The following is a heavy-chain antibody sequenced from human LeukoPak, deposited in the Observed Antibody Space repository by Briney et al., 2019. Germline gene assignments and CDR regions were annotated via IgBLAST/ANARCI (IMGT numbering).Heavy chain of an antibody. CDR3: ARVPIAVAGLDY. CDR2: IYYSGST. J-gene: IGHJ4*02. V-gene: IGHV4-31*03. CDR1: SGSISSGGYY. D-gene: IGHD6-19*01. Sequence: SQTLSLTCTVSSGSISSGGYYWSWIRQHPGKGPEWIGYIYYSGSTYYNPSLKSRVTMSVDTSKNQFSLKLSSVTAADTAVYYCARVPIAVAGLDYWGQGTLVTVSS.